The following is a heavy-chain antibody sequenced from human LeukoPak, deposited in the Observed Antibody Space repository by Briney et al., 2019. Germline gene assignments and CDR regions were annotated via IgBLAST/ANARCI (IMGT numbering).Heavy chain of an antibody. J-gene: IGHJ4*02. CDR2: ISSSSSYI. D-gene: IGHD4-23*01. CDR3: AKDQYGGSSRGDYFNY. CDR1: GFTFSSYS. Sequence: GGSLRLSCAASGFTFSSYSMNWVRQAPGKGLEWVSSISSSSSYIYYADSVKGRFTISRDNSKNTLYLQMNSLRADDTAVYYCAKDQYGGSSRGDYFNYWGQGTLVTVSS. V-gene: IGHV3-21*04.